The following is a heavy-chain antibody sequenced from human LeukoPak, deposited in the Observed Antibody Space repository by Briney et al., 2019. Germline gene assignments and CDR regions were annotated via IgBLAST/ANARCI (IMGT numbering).Heavy chain of an antibody. CDR2: IYYSGST. CDR3: ARRWYSSTSYAFDI. J-gene: IGHJ3*02. CDR1: GGSISSYY. Sequence: PSETLSLTCSVSGGSISSYYWSWIRQPPGKGLEWIGYIYYSGSTNYNPSLKSRVTISVDTSKNQFSLKLSSVTAADTAVYYCARRWYSSTSYAFDIWGQGTMVTVSS. V-gene: IGHV4-59*08. D-gene: IGHD2-15*01.